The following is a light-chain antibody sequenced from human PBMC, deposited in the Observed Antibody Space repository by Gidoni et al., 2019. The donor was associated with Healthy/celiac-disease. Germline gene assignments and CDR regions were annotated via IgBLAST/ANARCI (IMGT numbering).Light chain of an antibody. Sequence: IQMIQSPSTLSASVGDRVTITCRASQSISSWLAGYQQKPGKAPKLLIYKASSLESGVPSRFSGSGSGTEFTLTISSLQPDDFATYYCQQYNSYPLTFGGGTKVEIK. CDR2: KAS. V-gene: IGKV1-5*03. CDR1: QSISSW. J-gene: IGKJ4*01. CDR3: QQYNSYPLT.